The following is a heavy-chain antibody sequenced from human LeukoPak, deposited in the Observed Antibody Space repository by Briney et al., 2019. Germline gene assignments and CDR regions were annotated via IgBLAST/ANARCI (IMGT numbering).Heavy chain of an antibody. Sequence: SETLSLTCTVSGGSISSYYWTWIRQPAGKGLEWIGRIYTSGSTNYNPSLNSRVTMSVDTSKNQFSLKLNSVTAADTAIYYCARGAGMAVTGKHLDCWGQGTLVTVSS. J-gene: IGHJ4*02. D-gene: IGHD6-19*01. V-gene: IGHV4-4*07. CDR3: ARGAGMAVTGKHLDC. CDR2: IYTSGST. CDR1: GGSISSYY.